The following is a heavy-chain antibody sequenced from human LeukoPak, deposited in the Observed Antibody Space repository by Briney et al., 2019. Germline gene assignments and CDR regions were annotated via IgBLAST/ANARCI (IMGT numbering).Heavy chain of an antibody. J-gene: IGHJ3*02. CDR3: ASTGYSYAVNEIHAFDI. D-gene: IGHD5-18*01. V-gene: IGHV4-59*08. CDR1: GGSISSYY. Sequence: PSETLSLTCTVSGGSISSYYWSWIRQPPGKGLEWIGYIYYSGSTNYNPSLKSRVTISVDTSKNQFSLKLSSVTAADTAVYYCASTGYSYAVNEIHAFDIWGQGTMVTVSS. CDR2: IYYSGST.